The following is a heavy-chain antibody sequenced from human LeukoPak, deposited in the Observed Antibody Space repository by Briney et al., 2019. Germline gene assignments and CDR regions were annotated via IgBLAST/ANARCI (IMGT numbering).Heavy chain of an antibody. V-gene: IGHV4-30-2*01. D-gene: IGHD3-22*01. CDR3: GRGPIVVVTPDAFDI. CDR1: GGSISSGGYY. J-gene: IGHJ3*02. CDR2: IYHSGST. Sequence: SQTLSLTCTVSGGSISSGGYYWSWIRQPPGKGLEWIGYIYHSGSTYYNPSLKSRVTISVDRSKNQFSLKLSSVTAADTAVYYCGRGPIVVVTPDAFDIWGQGTMVTVSS.